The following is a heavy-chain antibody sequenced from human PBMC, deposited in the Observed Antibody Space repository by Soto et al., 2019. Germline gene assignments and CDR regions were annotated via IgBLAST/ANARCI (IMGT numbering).Heavy chain of an antibody. D-gene: IGHD6-13*01. CDR1: GFTFDDYG. V-gene: IGHV3-20*01. Sequence: EVQLVESGGGVVRPGGSLRLSCAASGFTFDDYGMSWVRQAPGKGLEWVSGINWNGGSTGYADSVKGRFTISRDNAKNSLYLQMNSLRAEDTALYHCARVSSSPLYYCYYMDVWGKGTTVTVSS. CDR2: INWNGGST. CDR3: ARVSSSPLYYCYYMDV. J-gene: IGHJ6*03.